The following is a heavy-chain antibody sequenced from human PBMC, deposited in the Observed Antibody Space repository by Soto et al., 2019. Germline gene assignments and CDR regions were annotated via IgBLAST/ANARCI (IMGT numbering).Heavy chain of an antibody. V-gene: IGHV4-31*03. CDR1: GGSISSGGYY. J-gene: IGHJ5*02. Sequence: QVQLQESGPGLVKPSQTLSLTCNVSGGSISSGGYYWSWIRQHPGKGLEWIGYIYYSGRTYYNPSLKSRVTISVATAKNQCSLTLSSVTAADTAVYSCALAGVDHTLTVGLKWVDPRGQRTLVTVSS. D-gene: IGHD2-2*02. CDR3: ALAGVDHTLTVGLKWVDP. CDR2: IYYSGRT.